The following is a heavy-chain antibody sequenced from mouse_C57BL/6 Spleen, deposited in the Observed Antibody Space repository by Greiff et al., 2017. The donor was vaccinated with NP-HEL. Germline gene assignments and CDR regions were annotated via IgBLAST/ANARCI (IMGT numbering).Heavy chain of an antibody. Sequence: VPLQPPGAELVKPGASVKLSCKASGYTFTSSWMHWVKQRPGQGLEWIGMIHPNSGSTNYNEKFKSKATLTVDKSSSTAYMQLSSLTSEDSAVYYCARNNNYFDYWGQGTTLTVSS. CDR2: IHPNSGST. CDR3: ARNNNYFDY. J-gene: IGHJ2*01. CDR1: GYTFTSSW. V-gene: IGHV1-64*01. D-gene: IGHD1-3*01.